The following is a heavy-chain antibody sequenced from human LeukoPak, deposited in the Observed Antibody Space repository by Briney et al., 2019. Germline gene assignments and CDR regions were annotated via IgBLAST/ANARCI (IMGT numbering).Heavy chain of an antibody. CDR2: IYYSGSTRGST. CDR1: GDSVTTYY. J-gene: IGHJ4*02. CDR3: ARGAAPGDF. D-gene: IGHD6-25*01. Sequence: SETLSLTCTVSGDSVTTYYWSWVRQPPGKGLEWVGAIYYSGSTRGSTNYNPSLKSRVTMSVDTSKNQFSLRLTSVSAADTATYFCARGAAPGDFWGQGILVIVSS. V-gene: IGHV4-59*02.